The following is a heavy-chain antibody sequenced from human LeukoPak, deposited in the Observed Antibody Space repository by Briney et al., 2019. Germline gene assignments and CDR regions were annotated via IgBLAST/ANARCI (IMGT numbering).Heavy chain of an antibody. V-gene: IGHV3-7*01. J-gene: IGHJ4*02. D-gene: IGHD1-26*01. CDR1: EFTFSRYW. Sequence: GGSLRLSCAASEFTFSRYWMSWVRQAPGKGLEWVANITPDGSEKYYVDFVKGRFTISRDNAKNSLYLQMNSLRVEDTAVYYCARDGGYIVGVRQNYLDYWGQGTLVTVSS. CDR3: ARDGGYIVGVRQNYLDY. CDR2: ITPDGSEK.